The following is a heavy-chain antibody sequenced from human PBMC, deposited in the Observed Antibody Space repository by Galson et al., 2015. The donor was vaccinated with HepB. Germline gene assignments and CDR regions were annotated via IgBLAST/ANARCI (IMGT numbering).Heavy chain of an antibody. D-gene: IGHD3-10*01. Sequence: SLRLSCAASGFTFSSYAMSWVRQAPGKGLEWVSAISGSGGNTYYADSVKGRFTISRDNSKNTLYLQMNSLRAEDTAVYYCTKDPPITMVRGVIISGYFQHWGQGTLVTVSS. CDR1: GFTFSSYA. V-gene: IGHV3-23*01. J-gene: IGHJ1*01. CDR3: TKDPPITMVRGVIISGYFQH. CDR2: ISGSGGNT.